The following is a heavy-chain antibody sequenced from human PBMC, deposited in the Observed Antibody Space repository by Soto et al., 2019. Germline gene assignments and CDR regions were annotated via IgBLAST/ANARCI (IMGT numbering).Heavy chain of an antibody. Sequence: ASVKVSCKASGYTFSGYAIHWVRQAPGQRLEWMGWINGGNGDTKYSQKFQGRVTITRDTSASTAYMELTSLRSEDTAIYHCARGYCSSTSCQYYLDFWGQGTPVTVSS. J-gene: IGHJ4*02. V-gene: IGHV1-3*01. CDR3: ARGYCSSTSCQYYLDF. CDR2: INGGNGDT. CDR1: GYTFSGYA. D-gene: IGHD2-2*01.